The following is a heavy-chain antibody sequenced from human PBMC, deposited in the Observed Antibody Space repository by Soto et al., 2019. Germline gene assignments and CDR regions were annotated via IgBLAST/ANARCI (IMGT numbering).Heavy chain of an antibody. V-gene: IGHV4-39*01. CDR3: ALIVRYYYGMDV. D-gene: IGHD3-22*01. J-gene: IGHJ6*02. Sequence: SETLSLTCTVSGGSIISSSYYWVWIRQPPGKGLEWIGSIYYSGSTYYNLSLKSRVTISVDTSKNQFSLKLSSVTAADTAVYYCALIVRYYYGMDVWGQGTTVTVSS. CDR1: GGSIISSSYY. CDR2: IYYSGST.